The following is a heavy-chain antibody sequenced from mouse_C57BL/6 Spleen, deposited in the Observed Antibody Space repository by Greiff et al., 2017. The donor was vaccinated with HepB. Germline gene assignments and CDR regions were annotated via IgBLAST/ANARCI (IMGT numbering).Heavy chain of an antibody. CDR1: GYAFSSYW. CDR2: IYPGDGDT. CDR3: ARPDYYGSFDY. Sequence: QVQLQQSGAELVKPGASVKISCKASGYAFSSYWMNWVKQRPGKGLEWIGQIYPGDGDTNYNGKFKGKATLTADKSSSTAYMQLSSLTSEDSAVYFCARPDYYGSFDYWGQGTTLTVSS. V-gene: IGHV1-80*01. J-gene: IGHJ2*01. D-gene: IGHD1-1*01.